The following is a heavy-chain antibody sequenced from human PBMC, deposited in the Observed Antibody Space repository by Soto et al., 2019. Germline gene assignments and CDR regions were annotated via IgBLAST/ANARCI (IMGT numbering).Heavy chain of an antibody. J-gene: IGHJ4*02. D-gene: IGHD6-19*01. CDR2: ISYDGSNK. CDR3: AKLSGWHGVGYFDY. V-gene: IGHV3-30*18. Sequence: GGSLRLSCAASGFTFSSYGMHWVRQAPGKGLEWVAVISYDGSNKYYADSVKGRFTISRDNSKNTLYLQMNSLRAEDTAVYYCAKLSGWHGVGYFDYWGQGTLVTVSS. CDR1: GFTFSSYG.